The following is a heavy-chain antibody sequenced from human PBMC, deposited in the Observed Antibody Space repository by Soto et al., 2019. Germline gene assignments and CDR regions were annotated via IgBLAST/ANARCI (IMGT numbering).Heavy chain of an antibody. CDR3: AREKRVGYYYGMDV. CDR2: ISYDGSNK. Sequence: QVQLVESGGGVVQTGRSLRLSCAASGFTFSSYAMHWVRQAPGKGLEWVAVISYDGSNKYYADSVKGRFTISRDNSKNTLYLQMNSLRAEDTAVYYCAREKRVGYYYGMDVWGQGTTVTVSS. V-gene: IGHV3-30-3*01. CDR1: GFTFSSYA. J-gene: IGHJ6*02.